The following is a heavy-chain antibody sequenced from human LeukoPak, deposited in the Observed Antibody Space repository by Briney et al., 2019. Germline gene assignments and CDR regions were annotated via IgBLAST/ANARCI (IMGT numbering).Heavy chain of an antibody. CDR1: GGSVSSYY. Sequence: SETLSLTCTVSGGSVSSYYWSWIRQPPGKGLEWIGYIYYSGSTNYNPSLKSRVTISVDTSKDQFSLKLSSVTAADTAVYHCARDNWNYGSSMDVWGQGTTVTVSS. V-gene: IGHV4-59*02. CDR3: ARDNWNYGSSMDV. CDR2: IYYSGST. J-gene: IGHJ6*02. D-gene: IGHD1-7*01.